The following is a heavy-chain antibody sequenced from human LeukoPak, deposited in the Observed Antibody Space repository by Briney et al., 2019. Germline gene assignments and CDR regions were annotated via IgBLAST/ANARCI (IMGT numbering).Heavy chain of an antibody. V-gene: IGHV1-18*04. CDR3: AKVPSLKSYASTHFDY. Sequence: ASVNVSCKASGYTFTSYGISWVRQAPGQGLEWMGWISVYNGNTNYAQKLQGRVAMTTDTSTSTAYMELRSLGSDDTAVYYCAKVPSLKSYASTHFDYWGQGTLVTVSS. CDR2: ISVYNGNT. CDR1: GYTFTSYG. D-gene: IGHD2-2*01. J-gene: IGHJ4*02.